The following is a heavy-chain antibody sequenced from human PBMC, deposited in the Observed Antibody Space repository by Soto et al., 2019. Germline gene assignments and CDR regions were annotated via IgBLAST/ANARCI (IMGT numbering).Heavy chain of an antibody. J-gene: IGHJ5*02. CDR1: GGSISSGGYY. CDR2: IYYSGST. CDR3: ARDHYCSGGSCYDNWFDP. Sequence: SETLSLTCTVSGGSISSGGYYWSWIRQHPGKGLEWIGYIYYSGSTYYNPSLKSRVAMSVDTYKNQFSLKLSSVTAADTAVYYCARDHYCSGGSCYDNWFDPWGQGTLVTVSS. V-gene: IGHV4-31*03. D-gene: IGHD2-15*01.